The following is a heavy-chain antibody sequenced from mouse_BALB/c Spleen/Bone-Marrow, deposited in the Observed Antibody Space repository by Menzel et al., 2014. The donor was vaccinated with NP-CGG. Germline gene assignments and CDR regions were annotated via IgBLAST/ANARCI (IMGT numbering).Heavy chain of an antibody. CDR2: MWRGGST. V-gene: IGHV2-5*01. CDR1: GFSLTTXG. CDR3: AKTGTRGIAY. D-gene: IGHD4-1*01. J-gene: IGHJ3*01. Sequence: VHLVESGPGLVQPSQSLSITCTVSGFSLTTXGXHWVXQSPXXGXXWLXVMWRGGSTDYNAAFMSRLSITKDNSKSQVFFKMNSLQADDTAIYYCAKTGTRGIAYWGQGTLVTVSA.